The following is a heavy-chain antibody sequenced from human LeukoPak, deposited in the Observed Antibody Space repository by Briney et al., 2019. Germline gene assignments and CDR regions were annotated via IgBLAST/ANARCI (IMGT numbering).Heavy chain of an antibody. J-gene: IGHJ4*02. Sequence: GGSLRLSCAASGFTFSSYGMHWVRQAPGKGLEWVAVISYDGSNKYYADSVKGRFTISRDNSKNTLYLQMNSLRAEDTAVYYCAKDLPYGSGSYGVFDYWGQGVLVTVSS. CDR1: GFTFSSYG. CDR2: ISYDGSNK. D-gene: IGHD3-10*01. CDR3: AKDLPYGSGSYGVFDY. V-gene: IGHV3-30*18.